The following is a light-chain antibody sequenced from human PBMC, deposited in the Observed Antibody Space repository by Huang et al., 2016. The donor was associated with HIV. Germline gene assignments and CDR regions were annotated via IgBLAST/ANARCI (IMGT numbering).Light chain of an antibody. Sequence: DIQMTQSPSSLSASVGDRVTITCRASQNINSYLHWYQPKPGKAPQPLIYAASNLQSGVPSRFSGGGSGTDFTLTISSLQPEDFATYYCQQTYSSPRTFGQGTKVDIK. CDR2: AAS. V-gene: IGKV1-39*01. CDR1: QNINSY. CDR3: QQTYSSPRT. J-gene: IGKJ1*01.